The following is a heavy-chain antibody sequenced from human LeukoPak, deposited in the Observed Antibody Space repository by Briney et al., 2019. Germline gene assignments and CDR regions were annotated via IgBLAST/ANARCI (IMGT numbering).Heavy chain of an antibody. Sequence: KTSETLSLTCAVYGGSFSGYYWSWIRQPPGKGLEWIGEINHSGSTNYNPSLKSRVTISVDTSKNQFSLKLSSVTAADTAVYYCARGAGQQLVFSRYDYWGQGTLVTVSS. D-gene: IGHD6-6*01. CDR2: INHSGST. CDR3: ARGAGQQLVFSRYDY. J-gene: IGHJ4*02. V-gene: IGHV4-34*01. CDR1: GGSFSGYY.